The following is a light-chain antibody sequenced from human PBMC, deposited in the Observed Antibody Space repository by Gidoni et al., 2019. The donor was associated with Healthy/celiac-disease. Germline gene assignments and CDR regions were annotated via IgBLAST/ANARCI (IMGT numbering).Light chain of an antibody. CDR3: QQSYSTPQLT. J-gene: IGKJ4*01. Sequence: DIQMTQSPYSLSASVGDRVTITCRASQSISSYLNWYQQKPGKAHKLLIYAASSLQSGVQSRFSGSGSETDFTLTISSLQPEDFATYYCQQSYSTPQLTFGGGTKVEIK. V-gene: IGKV1-39*01. CDR1: QSISSY. CDR2: AAS.